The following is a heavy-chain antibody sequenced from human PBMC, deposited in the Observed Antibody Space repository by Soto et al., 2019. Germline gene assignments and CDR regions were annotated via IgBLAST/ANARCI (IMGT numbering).Heavy chain of an antibody. CDR3: AKIYYYDSSGYEPLGY. Sequence: GGSLRLSCAASGFTFSSYGMHWVRQAPGKGLEWVVVISYDGSNKYYADSVQGRFTISRDNSKNTLYLQMNSLRAEDRAVYYCAKIYYYDSSGYEPLGYWGQVTLVTVSS. CDR1: GFTFSSYG. D-gene: IGHD3-22*01. CDR2: ISYDGSNK. J-gene: IGHJ4*02. V-gene: IGHV3-30*18.